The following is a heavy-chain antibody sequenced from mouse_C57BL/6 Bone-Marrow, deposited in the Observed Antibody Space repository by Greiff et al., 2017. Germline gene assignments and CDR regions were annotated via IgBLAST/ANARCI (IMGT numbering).Heavy chain of an antibody. V-gene: IGHV1-81*01. Sequence: VQRVESGAELARPGASVKLSCKASGYTFTSYGISWVKQRTGQGLEWIGEIYPRSGNTYYNEKFKGKATLTADKSSSTAYMELRSLTSEDSAVYFCARMRYFYAMDYWGQGTSVTVSS. J-gene: IGHJ4*01. CDR1: GYTFTSYG. CDR3: ARMRYFYAMDY. CDR2: IYPRSGNT.